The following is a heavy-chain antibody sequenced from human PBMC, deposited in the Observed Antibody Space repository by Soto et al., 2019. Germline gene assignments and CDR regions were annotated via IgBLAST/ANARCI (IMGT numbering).Heavy chain of an antibody. CDR3: AKEYTAWPLAYGLDV. D-gene: IGHD2-2*02. CDR1: GFTSSTYS. Sequence: PGGSLRLSCVGSGFTSSTYSINWVRQAPGKGLEWVSSISSRSDIYYADSVKGRFTISRDNAKNSVSLQMNSLRAEDTAVYYCAKEYTAWPLAYGLDVWGQGTTVTVSS. J-gene: IGHJ6*02. CDR2: ISSRSDI. V-gene: IGHV3-21*01.